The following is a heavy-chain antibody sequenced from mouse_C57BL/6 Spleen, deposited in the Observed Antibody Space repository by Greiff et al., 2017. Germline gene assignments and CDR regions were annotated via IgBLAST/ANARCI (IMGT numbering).Heavy chain of an antibody. V-gene: IGHV5-16*01. D-gene: IGHD2-2*01. CDR3: ARVIYGYDEGYFDY. CDR1: GFTFSDYY. J-gene: IGHJ2*01. Sequence: EVQLVESEGGLVQPGSSMKLSCTASGFTFSDYYMAWVRQVPEKGLEWVANINYDGSSTYYLDSLKSRFIISRDNAKNILYLQMSSLKSEDTATYYCARVIYGYDEGYFDYWGQGTTLTVSS. CDR2: INYDGSST.